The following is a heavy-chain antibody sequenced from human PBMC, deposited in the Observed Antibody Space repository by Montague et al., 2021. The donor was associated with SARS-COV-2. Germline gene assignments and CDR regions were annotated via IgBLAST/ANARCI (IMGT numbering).Heavy chain of an antibody. CDR3: ARDSGGSSPEDWLGFDP. V-gene: IGHV4-59*01. D-gene: IGHD2-15*01. CDR1: GGSISSYY. Sequence: SETLSFTCTVSGGSISSYYWSWIRQPPGKGLEWIGYIYYSGSTNYNPSLKSRVTISVDTSKNQFSLKLSSVTAADTAVYYCARDSGGSSPEDWLGFDPWGQGTLVTVSS. CDR2: IYYSGST. J-gene: IGHJ5*02.